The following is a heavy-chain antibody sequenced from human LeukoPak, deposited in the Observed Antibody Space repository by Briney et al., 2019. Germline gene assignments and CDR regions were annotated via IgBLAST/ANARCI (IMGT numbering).Heavy chain of an antibody. V-gene: IGHV1-69*04. CDR2: IIPILGIA. Sequence: GASVKVSCKASGGTFSSYAISWVRQAPGQGLEWMGRIIPILGIANYAQKFQGRVTITADKSTSTAYMELSSLRSEDTAVYYCAREGIAAAGSVFDYWGQGTLVTVSS. D-gene: IGHD6-13*01. CDR3: AREGIAAAGSVFDY. J-gene: IGHJ4*02. CDR1: GGTFSSYA.